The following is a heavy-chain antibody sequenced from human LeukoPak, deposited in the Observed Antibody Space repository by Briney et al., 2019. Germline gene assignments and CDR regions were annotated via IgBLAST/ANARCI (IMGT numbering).Heavy chain of an antibody. V-gene: IGHV3-23*01. CDR2: INGGGDAT. Sequence: PGGSLRLSCAASGFTFSNAWMSWVRQAPGKRLEWVSAINGGGDATEYADSVKGRFTISRDNSKNTLYLQMNSLRPEDTAVYYCARCTASCYANAFDVWGQGTLLTVSS. CDR1: GFTFSNAW. J-gene: IGHJ3*01. D-gene: IGHD2-2*01. CDR3: ARCTASCYANAFDV.